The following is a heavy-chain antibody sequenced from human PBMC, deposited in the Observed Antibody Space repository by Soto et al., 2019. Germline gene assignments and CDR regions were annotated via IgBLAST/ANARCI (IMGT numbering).Heavy chain of an antibody. J-gene: IGHJ4*02. CDR3: ARDDSSSWYGDY. Sequence: PGGSLRLSCAASGFTFSSYGMHWVRQAPGKGLEWVAVIWYDGSNKYYADSVKGRFTISRDNSKNTLYLQMNSLRAEDTAVYYCARDDSSSWYGDYWGQGTLVTVSS. D-gene: IGHD6-13*01. CDR2: IWYDGSNK. V-gene: IGHV3-33*01. CDR1: GFTFSSYG.